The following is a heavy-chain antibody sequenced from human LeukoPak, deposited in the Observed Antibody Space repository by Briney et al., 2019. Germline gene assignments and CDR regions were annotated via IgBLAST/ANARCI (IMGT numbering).Heavy chain of an antibody. CDR2: INPNSGGT. V-gene: IGHV1-2*02. CDR3: ARDLGYCSGGSCYSESFDY. D-gene: IGHD2-15*01. CDR1: GYTFTRYY. J-gene: IGHJ4*02. Sequence: GASVKVSCKASGYTFTRYYMHWVRQAPGQGLEWVGWINPNSGGTNYAQKSQGRVTMTRDTSISTGYMAVSRLRYDDTAVYYCARDLGYCSGGSCYSESFDYWGQGTLVTVSS.